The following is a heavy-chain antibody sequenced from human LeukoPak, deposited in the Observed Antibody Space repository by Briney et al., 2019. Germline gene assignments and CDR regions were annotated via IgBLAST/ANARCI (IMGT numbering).Heavy chain of an antibody. D-gene: IGHD3-9*01. Sequence: GGSLRLSCAASGFTFNNNAMGWAGRAPGKGLEGASVISGSGSNTYYADSVKGRFTISRDNSENTLYLQMNSLRAEDTAIYYCAKSFDYDVLTGQDYWGQGTLVTVSS. CDR3: AKSFDYDVLTGQDY. V-gene: IGHV3-23*01. CDR2: ISGSGSNT. J-gene: IGHJ4*02. CDR1: GFTFNNNA.